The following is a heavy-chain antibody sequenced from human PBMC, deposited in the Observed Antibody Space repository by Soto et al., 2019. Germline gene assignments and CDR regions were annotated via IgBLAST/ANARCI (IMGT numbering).Heavy chain of an antibody. CDR3: ARDLWGYCGTDCYPLDV. Sequence: SETLSLACTVSGGSLRRYYWSWIRQPPGKGLEWIGYMYDTGSTVYNPSFKSRVTISVDTSKNQFSLKLNSVTAADTAVYYCARDLWGYCGTDCYPLDVWGQGTTVTVSS. V-gene: IGHV4-59*01. J-gene: IGHJ6*02. CDR2: MYDTGST. D-gene: IGHD2-21*02. CDR1: GGSLRRYY.